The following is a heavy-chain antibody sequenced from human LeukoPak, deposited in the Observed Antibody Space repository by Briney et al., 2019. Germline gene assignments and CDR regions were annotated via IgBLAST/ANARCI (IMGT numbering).Heavy chain of an antibody. CDR3: ARDRRANLIAAADFHY. CDR1: GYTLTELS. Sequence: AASVKVSCKVSGYTLTELSMHWVRQAPGKGLEWMGGFDPEDGETIYAQKFQGRVTMTEDTSTDTAYMELRSLRSDDTAVYYCARDRRANLIAAADFHYWGQGTLVTVSS. V-gene: IGHV1-24*01. D-gene: IGHD6-13*01. CDR2: FDPEDGET. J-gene: IGHJ4*02.